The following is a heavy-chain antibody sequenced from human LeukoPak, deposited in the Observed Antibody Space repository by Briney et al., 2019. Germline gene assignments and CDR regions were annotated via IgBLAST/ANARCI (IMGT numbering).Heavy chain of an antibody. CDR3: ARASLRLLRAFDI. J-gene: IGHJ3*02. D-gene: IGHD5/OR15-5a*01. Sequence: GTSMKVSCKASGYTFTSYDINWVRQATGQGLEWMGWMNPNSGNTGYAQKFQGRVTMTRNTSISTAYMELSSLRSEDTAVYYCARASLRLLRAFDIWGQGTMVTVSS. V-gene: IGHV1-8*01. CDR1: GYTFTSYD. CDR2: MNPNSGNT.